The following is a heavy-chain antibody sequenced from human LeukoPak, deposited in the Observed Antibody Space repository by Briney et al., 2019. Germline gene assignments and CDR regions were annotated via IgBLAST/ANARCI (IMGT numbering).Heavy chain of an antibody. D-gene: IGHD3-22*01. J-gene: IGHJ4*02. CDR1: GFTFSAFG. V-gene: IGHV3-30*02. Sequence: GGSLRLSCTASGFTFSAFGMHWVRQAPGKGLEWVTFIRYDGNDKYYADSVKGRFTISRDNSKNTLYLQLSSLRAEDTAMYYCAKDVGPYYYDSNNCLDLWCQGTLVTVSS. CDR3: AKDVGPYYYDSNNCLDL. CDR2: IRYDGNDK.